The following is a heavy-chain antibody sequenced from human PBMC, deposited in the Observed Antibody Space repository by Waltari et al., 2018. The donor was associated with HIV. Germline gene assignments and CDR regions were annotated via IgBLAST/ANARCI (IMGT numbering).Heavy chain of an antibody. Sequence: EVQLVESGGGLIQPGGSLRLSCAASGFTVSSNYMSWVRQAPGKGLEWVSVIYSGGSTYYADSVKGRFTISRDNSKNTLYLQMNSLRAEDTAVYYCARVRRDYGDEYYFDYWGQGTLVTVSS. CDR1: GFTVSSNY. J-gene: IGHJ4*02. CDR2: IYSGGST. CDR3: ARVRRDYGDEYYFDY. V-gene: IGHV3-53*01. D-gene: IGHD4-17*01.